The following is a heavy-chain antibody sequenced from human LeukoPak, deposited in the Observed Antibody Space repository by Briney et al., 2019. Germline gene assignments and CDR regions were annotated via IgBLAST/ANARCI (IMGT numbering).Heavy chain of an antibody. D-gene: IGHD3-10*01. CDR1: GFTFGDYA. Sequence: GGSLRLSCTASGFTFGDYAMSWFRQAPGKGLEWVGFIRSKAYGGTTEYAASVKGRFTISRDDSKSIAYLQMNSLKTEDTAVYYCAKAVPSRLWFGDLPTETSYYFDYWGQGTLVTVSS. V-gene: IGHV3-49*03. CDR3: AKAVPSRLWFGDLPTETSYYFDY. CDR2: IRSKAYGGTT. J-gene: IGHJ4*02.